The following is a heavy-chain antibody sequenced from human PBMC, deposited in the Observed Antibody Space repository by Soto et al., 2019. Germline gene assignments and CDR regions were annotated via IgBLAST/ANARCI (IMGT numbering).Heavy chain of an antibody. CDR1: GYTFTDYY. V-gene: IGHV1-2*02. CDR2: INPNVGGT. Sequence: ASVKVSCKASGYTFTDYYVHWVRQAPGQGLEWMEWINPNVGGTNYARKFQGRVTMTRDTSISTVYMKLTRLSPDDTAIYYCARGGREVPRIPYDTWGQGTRVTVSS. J-gene: IGHJ5*02. D-gene: IGHD3-16*01. CDR3: ARGGREVPRIPYDT.